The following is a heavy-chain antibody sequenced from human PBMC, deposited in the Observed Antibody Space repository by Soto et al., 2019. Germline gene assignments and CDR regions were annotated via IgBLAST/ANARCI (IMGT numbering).Heavy chain of an antibody. Sequence: SVKVSCKASGGTFSSYAISWVRQAPGQGLEWMGGIIPIFGTANYAQKFQGRVTITADESTSTAYMELSSLRSEDTAVYYCARDLVAARPYYYYGMDVWGQGTTVTVSS. J-gene: IGHJ6*02. CDR1: GGTFSSYA. V-gene: IGHV1-69*13. CDR2: IIPIFGTA. CDR3: ARDLVAARPYYYYGMDV. D-gene: IGHD6-6*01.